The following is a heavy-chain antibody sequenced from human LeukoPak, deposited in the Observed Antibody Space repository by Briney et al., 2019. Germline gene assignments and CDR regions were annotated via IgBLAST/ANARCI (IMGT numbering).Heavy chain of an antibody. D-gene: IGHD6-13*01. CDR3: ARERRLGYSSSWYDY. J-gene: IGHJ4*02. CDR1: GYTFTSYG. V-gene: IGHV1-18*01. CDR2: ISAYNGNT. Sequence: ASVTVSCKASGYTFTSYGISWVRQAPGQGLEWMGWISAYNGNTNYAQKLQGRVTMTTDTSTSTAYMELRSLRSDDTAVYYCARERRLGYSSSWYDYWGQGTLVTVSS.